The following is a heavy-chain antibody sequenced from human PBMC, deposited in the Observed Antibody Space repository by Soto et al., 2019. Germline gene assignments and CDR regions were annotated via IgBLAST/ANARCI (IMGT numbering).Heavy chain of an antibody. V-gene: IGHV1-69*13. J-gene: IGHJ6*02. CDR1: GGTFSSYA. Sequence: SVKVSCKASGGTFSSYAISWVRQAPGQGLEWMGGIIPIFGTANYAQKFQGRVTITADESTSTAYMELSSLRSEDTAVYYCARGGYYDSSGARNYYFYGMNVWGQGTTVTV. D-gene: IGHD3-22*01. CDR2: IIPIFGTA. CDR3: ARGGYYDSSGARNYYFYGMNV.